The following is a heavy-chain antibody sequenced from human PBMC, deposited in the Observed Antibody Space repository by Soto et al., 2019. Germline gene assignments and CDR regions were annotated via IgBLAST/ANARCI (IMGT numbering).Heavy chain of an antibody. D-gene: IGHD3-3*01. CDR1: GFTFSSYA. Sequence: GGSLRLSCAASGFTFSSYAMSWVRQAPGKGLEWVSAISGSGGSTYYADSGKGRFTISRDNSKNTLYLQMNSLRAEDTAVYYCAKFRNYDFWSGPPHYYYYYGMDVWGQGTTVTVSS. V-gene: IGHV3-23*01. J-gene: IGHJ6*02. CDR2: ISGSGGST. CDR3: AKFRNYDFWSGPPHYYYYYGMDV.